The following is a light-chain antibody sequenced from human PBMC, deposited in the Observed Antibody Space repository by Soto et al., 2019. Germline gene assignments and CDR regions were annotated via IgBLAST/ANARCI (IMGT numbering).Light chain of an antibody. J-gene: IGLJ2*01. CDR3: TSYAGSNIPVV. CDR1: SSDVGGYNF. CDR2: EVS. Sequence: QSALTQPPSASGSPGQSVTISCTGTSSDVGGYNFVSWYQQHPGKAPKLMIYEVSKRPSGVPDRFFGSKSGNTASLTVSGLQADDEADYYCTSYAGSNIPVVFGGGTKVTVL. V-gene: IGLV2-8*01.